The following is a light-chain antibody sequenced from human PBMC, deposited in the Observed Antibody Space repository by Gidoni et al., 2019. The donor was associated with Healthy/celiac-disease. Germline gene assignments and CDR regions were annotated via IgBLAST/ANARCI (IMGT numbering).Light chain of an antibody. Sequence: EIVLMQSSGTLPLSPGERATRPCRASQSVSSNCLAWYPQRPGQAPRLLISGASSGATDIPDRIRGSGAGTDFSLTISRLEREDVAVDYGEQYGSSPWTFGEGTKVEIK. V-gene: IGKV3-20*01. CDR2: GAS. CDR1: QSVSSNC. J-gene: IGKJ1*01. CDR3: EQYGSSPWT.